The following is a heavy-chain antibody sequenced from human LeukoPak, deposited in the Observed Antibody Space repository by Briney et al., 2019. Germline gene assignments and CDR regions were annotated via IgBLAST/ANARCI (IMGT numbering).Heavy chain of an antibody. CDR2: IKEDESEK. CDR1: GVTFSGYW. Sequence: PGGSLRLSCAASGVTFSGYWMTWVRQAPGKGLEWVANIKEDESEKYYADSVKGRFTISRDNAKNSLYLQMNSLRAEDTAVYYCARIMTTVTEFDYWGQGTLVTVSS. D-gene: IGHD4-11*01. J-gene: IGHJ4*02. CDR3: ARIMTTVTEFDY. V-gene: IGHV3-7*01.